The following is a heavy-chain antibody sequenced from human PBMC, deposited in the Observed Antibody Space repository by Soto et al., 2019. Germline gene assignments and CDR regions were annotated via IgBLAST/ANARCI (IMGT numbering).Heavy chain of an antibody. J-gene: IGHJ4*02. CDR3: AKDLLLTTITTVGD. CDR2: ISYDGNNK. CDR1: GFIFSTYG. V-gene: IGHV3-30*18. Sequence: QVQLVESGGGVVQPGRCLRLCCAASGFIFSTYGMPWVRQAPGKGLEWLSVISYDGNNKYYADSVKGRFTIARDNSKNTLWLQMDSLRTEDTAVYYCAKDLLLTTITTVGDWGQGTLVTVSS. D-gene: IGHD4-17*01.